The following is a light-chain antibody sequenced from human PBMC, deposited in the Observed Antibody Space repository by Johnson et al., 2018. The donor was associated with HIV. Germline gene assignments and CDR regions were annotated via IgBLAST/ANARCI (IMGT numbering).Light chain of an antibody. Sequence: QSVLTQPPSVSAAPGHKVTISCSGSSSNIGINYVSWFQQLPGTAPKLLIYDNDKRPSGIPDRFSGSKSGTSATLGITGLPTGDEADYYCETWDSRLSGYYVFGSGTRLTVL. CDR1: SSNIGINY. V-gene: IGLV1-51*01. CDR2: DND. CDR3: ETWDSRLSGYYV. J-gene: IGLJ1*01.